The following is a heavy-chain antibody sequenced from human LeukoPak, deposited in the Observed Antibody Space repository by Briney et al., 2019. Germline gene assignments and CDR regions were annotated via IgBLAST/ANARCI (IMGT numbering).Heavy chain of an antibody. CDR2: IWYDGSNK. CDR1: GFTFSSYG. CDR3: ARDWPTYGTHLY. J-gene: IGHJ4*02. V-gene: IGHV3-33*01. Sequence: GGSLRLSCAASGFTFSSYGMHWVRQAPGKGLEWVAVIWYDGSNKYYADSVKGRFTISRDNSKNTLYLQMNSLRAEDTAVYYCARDWPTYGTHLYWGQGTLVTVSS. D-gene: IGHD1-14*01.